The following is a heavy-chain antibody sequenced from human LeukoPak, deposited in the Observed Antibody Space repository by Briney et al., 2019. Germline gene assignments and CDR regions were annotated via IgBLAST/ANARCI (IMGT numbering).Heavy chain of an antibody. J-gene: IGHJ6*03. D-gene: IGHD4-17*01. V-gene: IGHV3-74*01. Sequence: PGGSLRLSCAASGFTFSSYWMHWVRQAPGKGLVWVSRINSDGSSTSYADSVKGRFTISRDNAKNTLYLQMNSLRAEDTAVYYCARDEIDYGDYGYYYYYMGVWGKGTTVTVSS. CDR1: GFTFSSYW. CDR3: ARDEIDYGDYGYYYYYMGV. CDR2: INSDGSST.